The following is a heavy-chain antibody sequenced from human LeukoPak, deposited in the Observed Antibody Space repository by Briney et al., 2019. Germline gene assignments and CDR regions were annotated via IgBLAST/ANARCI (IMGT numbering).Heavy chain of an antibody. D-gene: IGHD2-2*01. J-gene: IGHJ5*02. CDR2: INARGDT. V-gene: IGHV4-34*01. CDR3: ARGQVPAARGYNWFDP. CDR1: GWSFNDYY. Sequence: SETLSLTCAVYGWSFNDYYWNWIRQPPGKGLECIGEINARGDTNYNPSPKSRVTISVDTSKKQFSLRLTSMIAADTALYYCARGQVPAARGYNWFDPRGQGTLVTVSS.